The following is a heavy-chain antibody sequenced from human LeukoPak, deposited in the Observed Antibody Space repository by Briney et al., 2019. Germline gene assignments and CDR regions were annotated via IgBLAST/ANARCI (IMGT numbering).Heavy chain of an antibody. CDR1: GGTFSSYA. J-gene: IGHJ4*02. D-gene: IGHD3-16*01. CDR3: ARVRYRLAETYIDY. V-gene: IGHV1-18*01. CDR2: ISGYNGNT. Sequence: ASVKVSCKASGGTFSSYALHWVRQAPGQGLEWMGWISGYNGNTHYAQKLQGRVTMTTDTSTSTAYMELRSLRSDDTAVYYCARVRYRLAETYIDYWGQGTLVTVSS.